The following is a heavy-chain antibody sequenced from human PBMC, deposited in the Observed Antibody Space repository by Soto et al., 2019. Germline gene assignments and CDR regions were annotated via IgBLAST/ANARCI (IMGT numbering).Heavy chain of an antibody. CDR1: GFTFSSYA. Sequence: EVQLLESGGGLVQPGGSLRLSCAASGFTFSSYAMSWVRQAPGQGLAWVSGISVSGGSTYYADSVKGRFTISRDNSKNMLYLQMNSLRAEDTAVYYCASNTRYDPPDYWGQGTLVTVSS. CDR3: ASNTRYDPPDY. J-gene: IGHJ4*02. D-gene: IGHD3-16*01. CDR2: ISVSGGST. V-gene: IGHV3-23*01.